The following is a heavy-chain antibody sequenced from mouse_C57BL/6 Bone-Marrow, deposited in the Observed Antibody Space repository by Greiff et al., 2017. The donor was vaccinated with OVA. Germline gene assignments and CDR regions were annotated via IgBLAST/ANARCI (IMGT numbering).Heavy chain of an antibody. Sequence: EVKLQESGPGLVKPSQSLSLTCSVTGYSITSGYYWNWIRQFPGNKLEWMGYISYDGSNNYNPSLKNRFSITRDTSKNQFFLKLNSVTTEDTATYYCARDYGNSFAYWGQGTLVTVSA. J-gene: IGHJ3*01. D-gene: IGHD2-1*01. CDR3: ARDYGNSFAY. V-gene: IGHV3-6*01. CDR2: ISYDGSN. CDR1: GYSITSGYY.